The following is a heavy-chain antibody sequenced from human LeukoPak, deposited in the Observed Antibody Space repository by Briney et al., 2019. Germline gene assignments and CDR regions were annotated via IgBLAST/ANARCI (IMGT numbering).Heavy chain of an antibody. D-gene: IGHD3-22*01. CDR1: GFTFSDYD. V-gene: IGHV3-11*01. CDR3: AREGRGYYGDFDY. CDR2: IRSDGSTI. J-gene: IGHJ4*02. Sequence: PGGSLRLSCSASGFTFSDYDMNWIRQAPGKGLEWVSYIRSDGSTIYDADSVKGRFFISRDNARNSLYLQMNSLRAEDTAVYYCAREGRGYYGDFDYWDQGILVTVSS.